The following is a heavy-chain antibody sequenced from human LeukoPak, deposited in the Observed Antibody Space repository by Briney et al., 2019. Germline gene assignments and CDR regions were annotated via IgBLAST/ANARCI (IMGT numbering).Heavy chain of an antibody. J-gene: IGHJ4*02. CDR3: TTRLLVATIFDY. D-gene: IGHD5-12*01. CDR1: GFTFSNAW. CDR2: IKSKTEGRTT. V-gene: IGHV3-15*01. Sequence: GGPLSLPCAASGFTFSNAWMSWVRQATGKGREWVGRIKSKTEGRTTDYAAPVKGRFTISRDDSKNTLYLQMNSLKTEDTAVYYCTTRLLVATIFDYWGQGTLVTVSS.